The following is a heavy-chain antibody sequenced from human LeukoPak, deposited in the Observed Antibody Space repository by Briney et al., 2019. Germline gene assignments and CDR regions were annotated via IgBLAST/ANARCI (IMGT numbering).Heavy chain of an antibody. J-gene: IGHJ6*03. Sequence: SETLSLTCGVYGGSFSGYYWSWIRQPPGKGLEWIGEIKHSGRTNYNPSLKSRVTISVDTSKNHFSLKLSSVTAADTAVYYCARSDSIVGYYYFMDVWGKGTTVTISS. CDR1: GGSFSGYY. D-gene: IGHD1-26*01. V-gene: IGHV4-34*01. CDR2: IKHSGRT. CDR3: ARSDSIVGYYYFMDV.